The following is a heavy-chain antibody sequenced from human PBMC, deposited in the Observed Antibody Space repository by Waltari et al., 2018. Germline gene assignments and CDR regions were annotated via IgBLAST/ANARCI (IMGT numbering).Heavy chain of an antibody. CDR1: GASVTNGHYY. V-gene: IGHV4-61*03. D-gene: IGHD2-2*01. CDR2: LYDSGSA. Sequence: QLQLQESGPGLVKPSDTLYLTCIVAGASVTNGHYYWRWPRQPPGKGLWWIGYLYDSGSADYTPSLKSRLTMSVDTSKNHFSLRLRSVTAADTAVYYCARWAGYCSRASCHLYFDYWGQGTLVTVSA. CDR3: ARWAGYCSRASCHLYFDY. J-gene: IGHJ4*02.